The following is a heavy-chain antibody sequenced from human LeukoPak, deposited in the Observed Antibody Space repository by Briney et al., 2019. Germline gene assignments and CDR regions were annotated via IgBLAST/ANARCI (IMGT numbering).Heavy chain of an antibody. CDR1: GGSISRYY. V-gene: IGHV4-4*07. CDR2: SYTSGST. Sequence: SETLSLTCTVSGGSISRYYWIWLRQPAGKGLEWLGRSYTSGSTNYNPSLKSRVTMSVDTSKDQFSLKLSSVTAADTAVYYCAREPTGYSSSWYLDYWGQGTLVTVSS. J-gene: IGHJ4*02. CDR3: AREPTGYSSSWYLDY. D-gene: IGHD6-13*01.